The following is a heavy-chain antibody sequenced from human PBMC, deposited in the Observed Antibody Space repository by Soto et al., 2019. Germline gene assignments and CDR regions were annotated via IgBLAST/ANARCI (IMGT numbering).Heavy chain of an antibody. CDR2: IYYSGST. Sequence: TSETLSLTCTVSGGSISSSSYYWGWIRQPPGKGLEWIGSIYYSGSTYYNPSLKSRVTISVDTSKNQFSLKLSSVTAADTAVYYCARRFVVSVRGWYYFDYWGQGTLVTVSS. D-gene: IGHD6-19*01. V-gene: IGHV4-39*01. CDR1: GGSISSSSYY. J-gene: IGHJ4*02. CDR3: ARRFVVSVRGWYYFDY.